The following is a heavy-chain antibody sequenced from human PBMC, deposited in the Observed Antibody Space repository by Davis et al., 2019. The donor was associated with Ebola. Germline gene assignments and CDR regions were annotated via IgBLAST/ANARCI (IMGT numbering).Heavy chain of an antibody. V-gene: IGHV3-15*01. CDR3: TTDGDS. Sequence: GESLKISCAASGFTFSDYYMSWIRQAPGKGLEWVGRIKSKTDGGTTDYAAPVKGRFTISRDDSKNTLYLQMNSLKTEDTAVYYCTTDGDSWGQGTLVTVSS. J-gene: IGHJ4*02. CDR1: GFTFSDYY. CDR2: IKSKTDGGTT.